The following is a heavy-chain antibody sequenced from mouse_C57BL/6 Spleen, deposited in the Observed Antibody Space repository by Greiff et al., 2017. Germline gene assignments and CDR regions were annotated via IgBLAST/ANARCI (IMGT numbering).Heavy chain of an antibody. CDR1: GFNIKDDY. V-gene: IGHV14-4*01. CDR2: IDPENGDT. D-gene: IGHD1-1*01. J-gene: IGHJ2*01. CDR3: TTLTTVVDYFDY. Sequence: VQLKESGAELVRPGASVKLSCTASGFNIKDDYMHWVKQRPEQGLEWIGWIDPENGDTEYASKFQGKATITADTSSNTAYLQLSSLTSEDTAVYYCTTLTTVVDYFDYWGQGTTLTVSS.